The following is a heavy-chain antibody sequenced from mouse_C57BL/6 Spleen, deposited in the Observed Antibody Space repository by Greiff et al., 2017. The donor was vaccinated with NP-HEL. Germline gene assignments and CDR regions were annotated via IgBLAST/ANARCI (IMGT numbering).Heavy chain of an antibody. CDR1: GYTFTDYN. J-gene: IGHJ3*01. V-gene: IGHV1-18*01. Sequence: VQLQQSGPELVKPGASVKIPCKASGYTFTDYNMDWVKQSHGKSLEWIGDINPNNGGTIYNQKFKGKATLTVDKSSSTAYMELRSLTSEDTAVYYCARGDYDLLFAYWGQGTLVTVSA. D-gene: IGHD2-4*01. CDR3: ARGDYDLLFAY. CDR2: INPNNGGT.